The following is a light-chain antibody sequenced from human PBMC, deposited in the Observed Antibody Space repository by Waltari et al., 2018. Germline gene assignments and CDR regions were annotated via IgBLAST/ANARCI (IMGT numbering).Light chain of an antibody. CDR3: STWDDNLKGV. J-gene: IGLJ2*01. V-gene: IGLV1-44*01. Sequence: QSVLTQPPSASGTPGQRIIIPCSGSSSNIGSHSVNRYQQLPGTAPKLLIYINNQRPSGVPDRFSGSVSATSASLAISGLQFEDEADYYCSTWDDNLKGVFGGGTKLTVL. CDR1: SSNIGSHS. CDR2: INN.